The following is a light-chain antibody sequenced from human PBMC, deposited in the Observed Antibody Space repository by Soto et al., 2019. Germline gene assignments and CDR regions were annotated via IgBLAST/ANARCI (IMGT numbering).Light chain of an antibody. CDR1: QSLNSR. CDR3: HQYKSYST. Sequence: DILLTQSPSTLSASVGDRVTLTCRASQSLNSRLAWYQQRPGKAPTPLIYDASTLESGVPSRFSGSGSGTEFTLTINNLQPDDLATYICHQYKSYSTFGRGTKVEIK. J-gene: IGKJ1*01. CDR2: DAS. V-gene: IGKV1-5*01.